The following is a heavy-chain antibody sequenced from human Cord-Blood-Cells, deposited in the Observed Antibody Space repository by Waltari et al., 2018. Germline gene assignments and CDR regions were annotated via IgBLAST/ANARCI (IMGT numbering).Heavy chain of an antibody. Sequence: EVQLVESGGGLVKPGRSLRLSCTASGYTFGDYAMSWFRQAPGQGLEWVGFIRSKAYGGTTEYAASVKGRFTISRDDSKSIAYLQMNSLKTEDTAVYYCTRIGYCSSTSCYKVDYWGQGTLVTVSS. CDR3: TRIGYCSSTSCYKVDY. V-gene: IGHV3-49*05. J-gene: IGHJ4*02. CDR1: GYTFGDYA. D-gene: IGHD2-2*02. CDR2: IRSKAYGGTT.